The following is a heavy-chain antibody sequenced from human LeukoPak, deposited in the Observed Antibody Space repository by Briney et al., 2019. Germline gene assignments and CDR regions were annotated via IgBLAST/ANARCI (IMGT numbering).Heavy chain of an antibody. CDR1: GGTFSSYA. J-gene: IGHJ4*02. Sequence: GAPVKVSCKASGGTFSSYAISWVRQAPGQGLEWMGGIIPIFGTANYAQKFQGRVTITADESTSTAYMELSSLRSEDTAVYYCARESGGYGSGSYYNFDYWGQGTLVTVSS. D-gene: IGHD3-10*01. V-gene: IGHV1-69*13. CDR2: IIPIFGTA. CDR3: ARESGGYGSGSYYNFDY.